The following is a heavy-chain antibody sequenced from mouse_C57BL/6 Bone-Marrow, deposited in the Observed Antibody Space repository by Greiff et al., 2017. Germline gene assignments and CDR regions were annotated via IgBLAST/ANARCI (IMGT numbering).Heavy chain of an antibody. V-gene: IGHV1-81*01. CDR2: IYPRSGNT. J-gene: IGHJ3*01. CDR1: GYTFTSYG. CDR3: ASPIYYGTAWFAY. D-gene: IGHD2-1*01. Sequence: VQLQQSGAELARPGASVKLSCKASGYTFTSYGISWVKQRTGQGLEWIGEIYPRSGNTYYNEKFKGKATLTADKSSSTAYMALRSLTSEDSAVYFCASPIYYGTAWFAYWGQGTLVTVSA.